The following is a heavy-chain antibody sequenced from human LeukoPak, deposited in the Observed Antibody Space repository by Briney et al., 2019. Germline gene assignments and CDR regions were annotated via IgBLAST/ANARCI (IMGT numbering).Heavy chain of an antibody. D-gene: IGHD6-6*01. J-gene: IGHJ4*02. V-gene: IGHV1-2*02. CDR1: GYTFTY. CDR3: AREYSSSSWVFDF. CDR2: INPNSGDT. Sequence: ASVKVSCKTSGYTFTYMHWVRQAPGQGLEWMGWINPNSGDTDYAQNFQGRVTMTGDTSISTAYMELSRLRSDDTAVYFCAREYSSSSWVFDFWGQGTLVTVSS.